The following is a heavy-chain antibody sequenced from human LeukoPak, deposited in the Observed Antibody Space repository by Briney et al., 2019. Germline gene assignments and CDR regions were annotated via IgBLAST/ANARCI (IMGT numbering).Heavy chain of an antibody. CDR3: ARGRKVSGVRRINWARHENYFFYYIDV. CDR2: IHHSGTT. V-gene: IGHV4-34*01. D-gene: IGHD1-14*01. CDR1: GGSLSDSY. J-gene: IGHJ6*03. Sequence: SETLSLTCAVYGGSLSDSYWTWIRQRPGKGLEWIGEIHHSGTTNFNPSLQSRVSISVDTAKNQFFLRVASMTAADTALYYCARGRKVSGVRRINWARHENYFFYYIDVWGKGTSVSVSS.